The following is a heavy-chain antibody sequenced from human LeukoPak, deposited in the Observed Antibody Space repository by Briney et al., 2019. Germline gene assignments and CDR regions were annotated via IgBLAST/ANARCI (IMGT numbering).Heavy chain of an antibody. D-gene: IGHD1-20*01. CDR3: AKVTGTVDY. CDR1: GFTFSDYY. CDR2: ISSSSSTI. V-gene: IGHV3-11*01. Sequence: GGSLRLSCAASGFTFSDYYMTWIRQAPGKGLEWISYISSSSSTIYYADSVKGRFTISRDNAKNSLYLQMNSLKAEDTAVYYCAKVTGTVDYWGQGTLVTVSS. J-gene: IGHJ4*02.